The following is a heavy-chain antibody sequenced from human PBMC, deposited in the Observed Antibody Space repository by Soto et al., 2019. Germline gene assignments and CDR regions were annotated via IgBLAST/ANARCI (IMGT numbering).Heavy chain of an antibody. CDR1: GGSISSGGYY. CDR3: ARVRGCSGGSCYPWYFDY. V-gene: IGHV4-31*03. CDR2: IYYSGST. J-gene: IGHJ4*02. Sequence: SETLSLTCTVSGGSISSGGYYWSWIRQHPEKGLEWIGYIYYSGSTYYNPSLKSRVTISVDTSKNQFSLKLSSVTAADTAVYYCARVRGCSGGSCYPWYFDYWGQGTLVTVSS. D-gene: IGHD2-15*01.